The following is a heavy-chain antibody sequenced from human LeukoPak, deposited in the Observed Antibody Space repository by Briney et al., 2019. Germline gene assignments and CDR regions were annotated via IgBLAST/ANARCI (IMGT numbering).Heavy chain of an antibody. CDR2: IKQDGSEK. J-gene: IGHJ4*02. Sequence: GGSLRLSCAASGFTFSSYWMNWVRQAPGKGLEWVANIKQDGSEKYYVDSVKGRFTISRDHSKSTLYLQMNSLRAEDTAIYYCAKWDRDHGGSHYLDYWGQGTLVTVSA. V-gene: IGHV3-7*03. CDR3: AKWDRDHGGSHYLDY. D-gene: IGHD4-23*01. CDR1: GFTFSSYW.